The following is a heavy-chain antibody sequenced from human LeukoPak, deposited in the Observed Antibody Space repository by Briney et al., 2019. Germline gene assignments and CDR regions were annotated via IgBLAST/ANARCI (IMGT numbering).Heavy chain of an antibody. D-gene: IGHD3-22*01. J-gene: IGHJ4*02. Sequence: ASVKVSCKASGYTFTGYYMHWVRQAPGQGLEWMGRIHPNSGGTNYAQKFQGRVTMTRDTSISTAYMELSRLRSDDTAVYYCARGGLRYYDSSGYQVYYWGQGTLVTVSS. V-gene: IGHV1-2*06. CDR2: IHPNSGGT. CDR3: ARGGLRYYDSSGYQVYY. CDR1: GYTFTGYY.